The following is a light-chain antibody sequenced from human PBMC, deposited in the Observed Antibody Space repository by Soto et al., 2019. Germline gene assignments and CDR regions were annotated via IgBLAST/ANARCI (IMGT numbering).Light chain of an antibody. CDR3: QQYYSYPQT. V-gene: IGKV1-8*01. Sequence: AIRMTQSPSSFSASTGDRVTITCRASQGISSYLAWYQQKPGKAPKLLIYAASTLQSGVPSRFSVSGSGTDFTLTISCLQSEDFATYYCQQYYSYPQTFGKGTKVEIK. CDR1: QGISSY. CDR2: AAS. J-gene: IGKJ1*01.